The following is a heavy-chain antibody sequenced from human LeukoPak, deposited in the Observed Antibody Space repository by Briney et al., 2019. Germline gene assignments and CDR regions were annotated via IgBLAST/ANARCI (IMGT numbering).Heavy chain of an antibody. CDR3: ARSFCTSARCSEGYYYYVLDV. V-gene: IGHV3-21*01. J-gene: IGHJ6*02. Sequence: GGSLKLSCAAPGFTFSRYAMNWVRQVPGKGLEWVSYISTVGDNKFYSGSLKGRFTVSRDNAKSSLFLQMDSLRAEDTAVYYCARSFCTSARCSEGYYYYVLDVWGQGTTVTVSS. CDR2: ISTVGDNK. CDR1: GFTFSRYA. D-gene: IGHD2-2*01.